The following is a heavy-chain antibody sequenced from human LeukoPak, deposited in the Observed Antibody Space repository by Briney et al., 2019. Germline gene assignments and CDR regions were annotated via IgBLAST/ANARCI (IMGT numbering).Heavy chain of an antibody. Sequence: ASKTLSLTCTVSGGSISSYYWSWIRQPPGKGLEWIGYIYYSGSTNYNPSLKSRVTISVDTSKNQFSLKLSSVTAADTAVYYCARRGPLPGLERRKGHYYYGMDVWGQGTTVTVSS. J-gene: IGHJ6*02. CDR3: ARRGPLPGLERRKGHYYYGMDV. CDR1: GGSISSYY. CDR2: IYYSGST. V-gene: IGHV4-59*01. D-gene: IGHD1-1*01.